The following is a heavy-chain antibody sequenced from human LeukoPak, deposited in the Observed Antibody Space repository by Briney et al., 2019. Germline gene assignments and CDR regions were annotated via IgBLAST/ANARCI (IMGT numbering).Heavy chain of an antibody. V-gene: IGHV3-21*01. CDR1: GFTFSSYS. Sequence: PGGSLRLSCAASGFTFSSYSMNWVRQAPGKGLEWVSSISSSSSYIYYADSVKGRFTISRDNAKNSLYLQMNSLRAEDTAVYYCARGFYDILTGLFDYWGQGTLVTVSS. CDR3: ARGFYDILTGLFDY. J-gene: IGHJ4*02. D-gene: IGHD3-9*01. CDR2: ISSSSSYI.